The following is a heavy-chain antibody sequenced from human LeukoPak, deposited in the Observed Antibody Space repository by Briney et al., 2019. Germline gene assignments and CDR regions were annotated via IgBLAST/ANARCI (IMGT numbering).Heavy chain of an antibody. CDR1: GGSISSYY. CDR2: IYYSGST. D-gene: IGHD3-22*01. V-gene: IGHV4-59*12. J-gene: IGHJ4*02. Sequence: SETLSLTCTVSGGSISSYYWSWIRQPPGKGLEWIGYIYYSGSTNYNPSLKSRVTISVDTSKNQSSLKLSSVTAADTAVYYCASHDSSGYYYSDYWGQGTLVTVSS. CDR3: ASHDSSGYYYSDY.